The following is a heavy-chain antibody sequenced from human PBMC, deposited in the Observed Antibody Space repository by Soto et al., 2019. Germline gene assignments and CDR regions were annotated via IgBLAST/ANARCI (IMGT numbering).Heavy chain of an antibody. CDR2: INPNTGGT. CDR3: ARVASRAARDWFDP. D-gene: IGHD2-15*01. Sequence: QVQLVQSGAEVKKPGASVKVSCMASGYTFTGYFIHWVREVPGQGLEYMGWINPNTGGTDYAQKFQGRVTMTRDTSISTVFMEMKRLTSDDTAVYYCARVASRAARDWFDPWGQGTLVTVSS. V-gene: IGHV1-2*02. CDR1: GYTFTGYF. J-gene: IGHJ5*02.